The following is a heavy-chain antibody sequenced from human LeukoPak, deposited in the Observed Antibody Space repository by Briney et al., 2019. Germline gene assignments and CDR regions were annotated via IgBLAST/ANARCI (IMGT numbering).Heavy chain of an antibody. CDR2: ISSSSTSI. V-gene: IGHV3-48*01. D-gene: IGHD1-26*01. CDR3: ARGENSGRGAFDI. Sequence: LPGGSLRLSCAASGFTFSSYSMNWVRQAPGKGLEWVSYISSSSTSIYYADSLKGRFTISRDNAKNSLYLQMNSLRAEDTAVYYCARGENSGRGAFDIWGQGTMVTVSS. J-gene: IGHJ3*02. CDR1: GFTFSSYS.